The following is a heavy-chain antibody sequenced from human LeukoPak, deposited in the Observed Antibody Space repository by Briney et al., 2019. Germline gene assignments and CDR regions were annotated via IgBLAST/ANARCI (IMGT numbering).Heavy chain of an antibody. CDR3: ARGGGLDV. CDR1: GFSVDSNY. V-gene: IGHV3-7*03. CDR2: INHNGNVN. Sequence: AGGSLRLSCTASGFSVDSNYMNWARQAPGKGLEWVASINHNGNVNYYVDSVKGRFTISRDNAKNSLYLQMSNLRAEDTAVYFCARGGGLDVWGQGATVTVSS. J-gene: IGHJ6*02. D-gene: IGHD3-16*01.